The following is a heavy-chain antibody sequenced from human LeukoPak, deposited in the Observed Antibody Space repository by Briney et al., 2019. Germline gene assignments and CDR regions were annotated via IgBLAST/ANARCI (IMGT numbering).Heavy chain of an antibody. Sequence: GESLKISCKGSGYSFTSYWIGWVRQMPGEGLEWMGIIYPGDSDTRYSPSFQGQVTISADKSINTAYLQVSSLKASDTAMYYCARHGYYDSSGITNREFDYWGQGTLVTVSS. CDR1: GYSFTSYW. V-gene: IGHV5-51*01. CDR2: IYPGDSDT. D-gene: IGHD3-22*01. CDR3: ARHGYYDSSGITNREFDY. J-gene: IGHJ4*02.